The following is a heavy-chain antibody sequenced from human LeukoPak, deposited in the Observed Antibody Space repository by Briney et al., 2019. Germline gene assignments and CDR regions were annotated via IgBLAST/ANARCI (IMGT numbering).Heavy chain of an antibody. CDR1: GFIFSSYS. D-gene: IGHD3-10*01. CDR2: ISRGTTYI. J-gene: IGHJ4*02. V-gene: IGHV3-21*04. Sequence: GGSLRLSCAASGFIFSSYSMNWVRQAPGKGLEWVSFISRGTTYIYSADSVKGRFTISRDNAKNSLYLQMNSLRAEDTAVYYCAKDSSITYYYGSGEIDYWGQGTLVTVSS. CDR3: AKDSSITYYYGSGEIDY.